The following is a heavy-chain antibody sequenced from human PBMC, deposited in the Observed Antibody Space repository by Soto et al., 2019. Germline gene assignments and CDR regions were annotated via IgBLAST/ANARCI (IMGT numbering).Heavy chain of an antibody. CDR2: IWYDGSNK. V-gene: IGHV3-33*01. D-gene: IGHD6-6*01. CDR1: GFTFSSYG. Sequence: GGSLRLSCAASGFTFSSYGMHWVRQAPGKGLEWVAVIWYDGSNKYYADSVKGRFTISRDNSKNTLYLQMNSLRAEDTAVYYCARDLFGYSSSYLDYYYGMDVWGQGTTVTVSS. J-gene: IGHJ6*02. CDR3: ARDLFGYSSSYLDYYYGMDV.